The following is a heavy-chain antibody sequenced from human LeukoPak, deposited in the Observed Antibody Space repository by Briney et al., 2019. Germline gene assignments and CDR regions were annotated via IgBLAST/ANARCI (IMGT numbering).Heavy chain of an antibody. V-gene: IGHV1-2*02. CDR2: INPNSGGT. CDR3: ARDRSGSYSLQYYYYMDA. Sequence: GASVKVSCKASGYTFTGYYMHWVRQAPGQGLEWMGWINPNSGGTNYAQKFQGRVTMTRDTSISTAYMGLSRLRSDDTAVYYCARDRSGSYSLQYYYYMDAWGKGTTVTISS. D-gene: IGHD1-26*01. J-gene: IGHJ6*03. CDR1: GYTFTGYY.